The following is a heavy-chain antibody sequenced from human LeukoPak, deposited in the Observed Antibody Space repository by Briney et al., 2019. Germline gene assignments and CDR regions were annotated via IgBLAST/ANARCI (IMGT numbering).Heavy chain of an antibody. Sequence: PSETLSLTCTVSGGSISSYYWSWIRQPPGKGLEWIGYIHYSGSTNYNPSLRSRVTISADRSKNQFSLKLSSVTAADTAVYYCARGRLVRRAFDYWGQGTLVTVSS. CDR1: GGSISSYY. CDR2: IHYSGST. D-gene: IGHD6-13*01. J-gene: IGHJ4*02. V-gene: IGHV4-59*12. CDR3: ARGRLVRRAFDY.